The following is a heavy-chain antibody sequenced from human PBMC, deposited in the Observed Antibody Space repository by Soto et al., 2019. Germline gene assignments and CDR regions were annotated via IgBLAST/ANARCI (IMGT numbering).Heavy chain of an antibody. D-gene: IGHD3-3*01. CDR1: GFTFSSYW. V-gene: IGHV3-7*01. CDR2: IKQDGSEK. J-gene: IGHJ5*02. Sequence: PGGSLRLSCAASGFTFSSYWMSWVRQAPGKGLEWVANIKQDGSEKYYVDSVKGRFTISRDNAKNSLYLQMNSLRAEDTAVYYCASLYDFWEAWFDPWGQGTLVTVSS. CDR3: ASLYDFWEAWFDP.